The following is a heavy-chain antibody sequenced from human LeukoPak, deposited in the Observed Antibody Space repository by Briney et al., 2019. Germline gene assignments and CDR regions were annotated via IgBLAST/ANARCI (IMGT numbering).Heavy chain of an antibody. CDR3: ARGQSHYYDSSGYPDYFDY. D-gene: IGHD3-22*01. V-gene: IGHV4-59*01. CDR2: IYYSGST. CDR1: GGSISSYY. Sequence: SETLSLTCTVSGGSISSYYWSWIRQPPGKGLEWIGYIYYSGSTNYSPSLKSRVTISVGTSKSQFSLKLSSVTAADTAVYYCARGQSHYYDSSGYPDYFDYWGQGTLVTVSS. J-gene: IGHJ4*02.